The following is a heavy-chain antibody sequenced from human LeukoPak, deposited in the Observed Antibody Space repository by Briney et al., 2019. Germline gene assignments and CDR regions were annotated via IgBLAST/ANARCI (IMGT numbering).Heavy chain of an antibody. CDR1: GFTFTSYS. V-gene: IGHV3-74*01. J-gene: IGHJ4*02. CDR3: ARIYDGYNDY. CDR2: ISSDGSWT. Sequence: GGSLRFSCAASGFTFTSYSMSWVRQAPGKGLVWVSHISSDGSWTSYADSVKGRFTISKDNAKNTVYLQMNSLRAEDTAVYYCARIYDGYNDYWGQGTLVTVSS. D-gene: IGHD5-24*01.